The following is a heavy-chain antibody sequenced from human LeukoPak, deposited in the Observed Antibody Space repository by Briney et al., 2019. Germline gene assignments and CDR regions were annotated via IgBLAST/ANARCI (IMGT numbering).Heavy chain of an antibody. CDR3: ARVRYNSGWAFDY. J-gene: IGHJ4*02. Sequence: GGSLRLSCAASGFTFSDYYMSWIRQDAGKGLEWVSYISSSSTITNYADSVKGRFTISRDNAKNSLFLQMDSLRAEDTAVYYCARVRYNSGWAFDYWGQGTVVTVSS. D-gene: IGHD6-19*01. CDR1: GFTFSDYY. V-gene: IGHV3-11*05. CDR2: ISSSSTIT.